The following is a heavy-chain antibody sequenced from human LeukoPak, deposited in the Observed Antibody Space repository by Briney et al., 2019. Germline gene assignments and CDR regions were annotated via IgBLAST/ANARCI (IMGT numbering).Heavy chain of an antibody. D-gene: IGHD2-2*01. V-gene: IGHV1-69*13. CDR2: IIPIFGTA. Sequence: SVKVSCKASGGTFSSYAISWVRQAPGQGLEWMGGIIPIFGTANYAQKFQGRVTITADESTSTAYMELSSLRSEDTAVYYCARGDIVVVPAATLGAFDIWGQGTMVTVSS. CDR1: GGTFSSYA. J-gene: IGHJ3*02. CDR3: ARGDIVVVPAATLGAFDI.